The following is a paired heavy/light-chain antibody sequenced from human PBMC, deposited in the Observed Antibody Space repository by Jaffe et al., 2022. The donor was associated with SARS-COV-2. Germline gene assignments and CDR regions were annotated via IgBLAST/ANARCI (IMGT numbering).Heavy chain of an antibody. Sequence: QLQLQESGPGLVKPSETLSLTCTVSGSSISSSSYYWGWIRQPPGKGLEWIGSIYYSGSTYYNPSLKSRVTISVDTSKNQFSLKLGSVTAADTAVYYCARLPLYNWNDGPTHFDYWGQGTLVTVSS. D-gene: IGHD1-1*01. CDR3: ARLPLYNWNDGPTHFDY. J-gene: IGHJ4*02. CDR1: GSSISSSSYY. CDR2: IYYSGST. V-gene: IGHV4-39*01.
Light chain of an antibody. CDR1: QSLLHSDGKTY. V-gene: IGKV2D-29*01. CDR2: EVS. Sequence: DIVMTQTPLSLSVTPGQPASISCKSSQSLLHSDGKTYLYWYLQKPGQPPQLLIYEVSNRFSGVPDRFSGSGSGTDFTLKISRVEAEDVGVYYCMQSIHLPSFTFGPGTKVDIK. CDR3: MQSIHLPSFT. J-gene: IGKJ3*01.